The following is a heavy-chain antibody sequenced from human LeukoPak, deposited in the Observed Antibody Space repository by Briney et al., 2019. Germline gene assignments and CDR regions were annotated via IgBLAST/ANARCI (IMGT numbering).Heavy chain of an antibody. D-gene: IGHD3-10*01. CDR2: IHYNGGT. CDR1: PGSLSTYW. V-gene: IGHV4-59*01. Sequence: SETLSLTCSVSPGSLSTYWWSWIRQPPGKGLEWIGFIHYNGGTLYNPSLQSRVTLSVDVSKSQFSLSLTSATTADTAVYYCARTGSSGSFSDFWGQGTLVTVSS. J-gene: IGHJ4*02. CDR3: ARTGSSGSFSDF.